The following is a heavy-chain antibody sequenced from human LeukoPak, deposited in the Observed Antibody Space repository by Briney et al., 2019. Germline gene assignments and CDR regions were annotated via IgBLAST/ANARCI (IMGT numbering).Heavy chain of an antibody. CDR2: INPNSGGT. V-gene: IGHV1-2*02. J-gene: IGHJ4*02. Sequence: GASVKVSCKASGYTFTDYYMEWVRQAPRQGLEWMGWINPNSGGTNYAQKFQGRVTMTRDTSISTAYMELSRLRSDDTAVYYCARVRSYCTNGVCYWDLDYWGQGTLVTVSS. D-gene: IGHD2-8*01. CDR3: ARVRSYCTNGVCYWDLDY. CDR1: GYTFTDYY.